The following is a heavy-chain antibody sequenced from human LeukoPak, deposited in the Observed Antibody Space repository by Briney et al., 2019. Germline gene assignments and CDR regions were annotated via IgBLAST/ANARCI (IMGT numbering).Heavy chain of an antibody. V-gene: IGHV3-21*01. J-gene: IGHJ3*02. CDR2: ISSSGTYI. CDR3: VSGNDPDYVWGTYRLDAFDI. D-gene: IGHD3-16*02. Sequence: GGSLRLSCAASGFTFDDYGMSGVRQAKGKGLEWVSSISSSGTYIYYADSVKGRFTISRDNAKNSLFLQMNSLRAEDTAVYYCVSGNDPDYVWGTYRLDAFDIWGEGTMVIVSS. CDR1: GFTFDDYG.